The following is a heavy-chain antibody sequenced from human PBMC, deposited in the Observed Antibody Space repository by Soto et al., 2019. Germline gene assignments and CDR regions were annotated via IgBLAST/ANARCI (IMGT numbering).Heavy chain of an antibody. D-gene: IGHD3-10*01. V-gene: IGHV1-69*01. CDR3: AGGRSLWLYYFDH. Sequence: QAPGQGLEWMGGIIPIFGTANYPHKFQGRVTITADESTSTAYMELSSLSAEDKAVYYCAGGRSLWLYYFDHWGQGTLVTVSS. J-gene: IGHJ4*02. CDR2: IIPIFGTA.